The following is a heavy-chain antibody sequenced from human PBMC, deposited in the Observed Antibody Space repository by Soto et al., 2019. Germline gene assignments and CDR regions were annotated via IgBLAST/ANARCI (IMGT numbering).Heavy chain of an antibody. Sequence: SVKVSCKASGGTFSSYAISWVRQAPGQGLEWMGGIIPIFGTANYAQKFQGRVTITADESTSTAYMELSSLGSEDTAVYYCARDWGKRGYSYGYDAFDIWGQGTMVT. CDR2: IIPIFGTA. V-gene: IGHV1-69*13. CDR1: GGTFSSYA. D-gene: IGHD5-18*01. CDR3: ARDWGKRGYSYGYDAFDI. J-gene: IGHJ3*02.